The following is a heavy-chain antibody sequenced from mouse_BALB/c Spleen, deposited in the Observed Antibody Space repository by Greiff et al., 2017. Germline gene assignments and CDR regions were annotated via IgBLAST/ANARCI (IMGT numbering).Heavy chain of an antibody. J-gene: IGHJ3*01. V-gene: IGHV3-2*02. D-gene: IGHD2-2*01. CDR2: ISYSGST. CDR1: GYSITSDYA. CDR3: ARRRYGYDDVPFAY. Sequence: EVKLQESGPGLVKPSQSLSLTCTVTGYSITSDYAWNWIRQFPGNKLEWMGYISYSGSTSYNPSLKSRISITRDTSKNQFFLQLNSVTTEDTATYYCARRRYGYDDVPFAYWGQGTLVTVSA.